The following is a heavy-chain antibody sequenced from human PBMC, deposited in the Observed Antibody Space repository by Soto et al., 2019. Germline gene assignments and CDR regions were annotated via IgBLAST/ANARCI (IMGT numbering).Heavy chain of an antibody. Sequence: LRLSCAASGFTFSSYGMSWVRQAPGKGLEWVSSISGSDANTYYADSVKGRFTISRDNFKNTLYLQMNSLRAEDTAVYYCARNQWELLNWGQGTLVTVSS. CDR3: ARNQWELLN. V-gene: IGHV3-23*01. J-gene: IGHJ4*02. CDR1: GFTFSSYG. CDR2: ISGSDANT. D-gene: IGHD1-26*01.